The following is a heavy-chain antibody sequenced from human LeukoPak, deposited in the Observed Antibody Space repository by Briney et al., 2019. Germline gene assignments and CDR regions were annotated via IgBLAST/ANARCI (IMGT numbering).Heavy chain of an antibody. D-gene: IGHD1-20*01. J-gene: IGHJ4*02. CDR2: MSPDGSEK. V-gene: IGHV3-7*02. Sequence: AGGSLRLSCAGSGITFSSYWINWVRQAPGKGLEWVANMSPDGSEKYYVDSVKGRFTISRDNGKNSLYLQMNSLRVEDTAVYSCATRNYKYNWGAYFSPHFDYWGQGTLVTVSS. CDR3: ATRNYKYNWGAYFSPHFDY. CDR1: GITFSSYW.